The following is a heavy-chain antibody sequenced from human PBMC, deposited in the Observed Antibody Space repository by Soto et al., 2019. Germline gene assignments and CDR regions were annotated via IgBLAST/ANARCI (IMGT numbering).Heavy chain of an antibody. V-gene: IGHV1-69*13. Sequence: SVKVSCKASGGTFSSYAISWVRQAPGQGLEWMGGIIPIFGTANYAQKFQGRVTITADESTSTAYMELSSLRSEDTAVYYCARSVGVRGDPNYHYYGMDVWGQGTTVTVSS. J-gene: IGHJ6*02. D-gene: IGHD3-10*01. CDR2: IIPIFGTA. CDR1: GGTFSSYA. CDR3: ARSVGVRGDPNYHYYGMDV.